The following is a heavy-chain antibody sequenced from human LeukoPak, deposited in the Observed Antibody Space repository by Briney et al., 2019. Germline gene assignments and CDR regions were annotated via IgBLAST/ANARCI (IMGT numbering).Heavy chain of an antibody. D-gene: IGHD4-17*01. CDR1: KFTFSSYT. Sequence: PGGSLRLSCAASKFTFSSYTVSWVRQAPGRGLEWVSSISGSGGTTYYADSVQGRFTISRDNSKNLLYLQMNSLRAEDTAVYYCAKDPNGDYIGTFDIWGRGTMVTVSS. CDR3: AKDPNGDYIGTFDI. CDR2: ISGSGGTT. V-gene: IGHV3-23*01. J-gene: IGHJ3*02.